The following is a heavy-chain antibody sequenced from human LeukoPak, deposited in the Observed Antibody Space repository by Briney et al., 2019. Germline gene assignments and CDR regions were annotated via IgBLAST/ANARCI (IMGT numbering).Heavy chain of an antibody. CDR3: ARVRPNWNDGTFDY. CDR1: GASITNYY. Sequence: PSETLSLSCTVSGASITNYYWSWIRQSAGKGLEWIGRIYPSGSTHSTHSLKSRVTMSLDTSKNQFSLGLSSVTAADTAVYYCARVRPNWNDGTFDYWGQGTLVTVSS. D-gene: IGHD1-1*01. V-gene: IGHV4-4*07. J-gene: IGHJ4*02. CDR2: IYPSGST.